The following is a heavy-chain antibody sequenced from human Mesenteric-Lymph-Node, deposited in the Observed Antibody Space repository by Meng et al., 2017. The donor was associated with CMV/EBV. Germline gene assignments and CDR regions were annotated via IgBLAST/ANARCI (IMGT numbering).Heavy chain of an antibody. CDR1: GYSISSGYY. J-gene: IGHJ4*02. CDR2: IYHSGNT. D-gene: IGHD3-3*01. CDR3: ARTSYYTSDYFDY. Sequence: SETLSLTCTVSGYSISSGYYWGWIRQPPGKGLEWIGNIYHSGNTYYNPSLKSRVTISVDTSKNQFSLKLSSVTAADTAVYYRARTSYYTSDYFDYWGQGTLVTVSS. V-gene: IGHV4-38-2*02.